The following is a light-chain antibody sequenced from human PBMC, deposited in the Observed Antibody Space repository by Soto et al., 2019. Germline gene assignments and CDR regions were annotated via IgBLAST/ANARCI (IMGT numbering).Light chain of an antibody. Sequence: QTVMTQEPSFSVSPGGTVTLTCGLSSGSVSTSNYPSWYQQTPGQAPRTLIYSTNTRSSGVPDRFSGSILGNKAALTITGAQADDESDYYCVLHMGSGIWVFGGGTKVTVL. J-gene: IGLJ3*02. CDR3: VLHMGSGIWV. CDR1: SGSVSTSNY. CDR2: STN. V-gene: IGLV8-61*01.